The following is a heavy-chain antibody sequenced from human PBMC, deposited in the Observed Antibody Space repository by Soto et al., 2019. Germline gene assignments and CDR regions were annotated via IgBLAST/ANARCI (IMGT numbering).Heavy chain of an antibody. CDR2: IWYDGSNK. J-gene: IGHJ6*02. Sequence: GSLRLSCAASGFTFSSYGMHWVRQAPGKGLEWVAVIWYDGSNKYYADSVKGRFTISRDNSKNTLYLQMNSLRAEDTAVYYCARGGVLRIAAGGTSGGMDDWGQGTTVTVSS. V-gene: IGHV3-33*01. CDR1: GFTFSSYG. CDR3: ARGGVLRIAAGGTSGGMDD. D-gene: IGHD6-13*01.